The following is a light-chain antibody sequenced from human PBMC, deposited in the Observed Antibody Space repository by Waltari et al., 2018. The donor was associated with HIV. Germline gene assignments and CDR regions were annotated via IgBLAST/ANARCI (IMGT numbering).Light chain of an antibody. Sequence: DIVMTQSPDSLAVSLGERATINCKSSQSVLYRSENKNYLAWYQQKPGQPPKLLIYWASTRKSGVPDRFSGSGSGTDFTLTISSLQAEDVAVYFCQQYYNTPLTFGGGTKVEIK. CDR1: QSVLYRSENKNY. J-gene: IGKJ4*01. CDR2: WAS. V-gene: IGKV4-1*01. CDR3: QQYYNTPLT.